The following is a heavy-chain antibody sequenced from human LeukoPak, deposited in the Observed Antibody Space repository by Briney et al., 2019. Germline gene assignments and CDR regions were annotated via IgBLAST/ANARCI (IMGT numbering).Heavy chain of an antibody. CDR1: GFTFSSYA. J-gene: IGHJ6*03. CDR2: ISGSGGST. Sequence: GGSLRLSCAASGFTFSSYAMSWVRQAPGKGLEWVSAISGSGGSTYYADSVKGRFTISRDNSKNTLYLQMNSLRAEDTAVYYCAKGRVATTVRVYCMDVWGKGTTVTVSS. CDR3: AKGRVATTVRVYCMDV. V-gene: IGHV3-23*01. D-gene: IGHD5-12*01.